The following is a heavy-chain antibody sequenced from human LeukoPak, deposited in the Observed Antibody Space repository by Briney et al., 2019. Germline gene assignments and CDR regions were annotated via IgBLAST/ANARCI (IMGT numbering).Heavy chain of an antibody. D-gene: IGHD3-16*01. Sequence: PGGSLRLSCAPSGFTFSNAGMSWVRQAPGKGLEWVGRIKRKTDGGTTDYAAPVKGRFTISRDDSKNTLYLQMNSLKTEDTAVYYCTTGLCGRWGQGTLVTVSS. CDR1: GFTFSNAG. CDR2: IKRKTDGGTT. CDR3: TTGLCGR. J-gene: IGHJ4*02. V-gene: IGHV3-15*01.